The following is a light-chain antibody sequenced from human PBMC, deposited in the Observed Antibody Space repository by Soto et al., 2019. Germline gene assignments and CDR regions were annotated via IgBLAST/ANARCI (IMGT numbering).Light chain of an antibody. J-gene: IGLJ3*02. CDR3: SSYTSSSTWV. CDR1: SSDVGGYKY. V-gene: IGLV2-14*01. CDR2: DVT. Sequence: QSALTQPASVSGSPGQSITISCTGTSSDVGGYKYVSWYQQHPGKVPKLMIYDVTNRPSGVSTRFSGSKSDNTASLTISGLQAEDEADYYCSSYTSSSTWVFGGGTKLTVL.